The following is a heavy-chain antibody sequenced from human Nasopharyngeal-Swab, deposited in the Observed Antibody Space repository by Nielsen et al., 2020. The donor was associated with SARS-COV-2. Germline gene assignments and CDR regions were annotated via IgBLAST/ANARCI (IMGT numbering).Heavy chain of an antibody. CDR2: ISHNSGT. CDR1: GVSISSQY. Sequence: SETLSLTCTVSGVSISSQYWSWIRQPPGKGLAWIGYISHNSGTNYNPSLKSRVTMFMDTSKNQFSLKLRSVTAADTAVYYCAKEGATGWFDPWGQGTLVTVSS. J-gene: IGHJ5*02. CDR3: AKEGATGWFDP. V-gene: IGHV4-59*11.